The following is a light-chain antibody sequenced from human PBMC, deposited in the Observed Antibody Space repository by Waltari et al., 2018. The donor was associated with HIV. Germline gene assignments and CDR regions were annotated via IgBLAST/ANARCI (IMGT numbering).Light chain of an antibody. J-gene: IGKJ2*01. CDR3: QQYNSSPHT. CDR1: QSVLYSPNINSY. Sequence: DIVMTQSPDSLAVSLGERATINCKSSQSVLYSPNINSYLAWYQQKAGQPPSLLIYWASTREFGIPDRFSGSGSGTEFTLTISSLQAEDVAVYYCQQYNSSPHTFGQGTKLEIK. V-gene: IGKV4-1*01. CDR2: WAS.